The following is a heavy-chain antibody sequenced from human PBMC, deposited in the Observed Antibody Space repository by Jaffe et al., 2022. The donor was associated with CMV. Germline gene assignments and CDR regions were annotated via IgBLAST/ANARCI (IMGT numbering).Heavy chain of an antibody. CDR1: GFTFSSYW. CDR2: IKQDGSEK. D-gene: IGHD3-3*01. J-gene: IGHJ4*02. Sequence: EVQLVESGGGLVQPGGSLRLSCAASGFTFSSYWMSWVRQAPGKGLEWVANIKQDGSEKYYVDSVKGRFTISRDNAKNSLYLQMNSLRAEDTAVYYCAREGFSIFGVVTVFDYWGQGTLVTVSS. CDR3: AREGFSIFGVVTVFDY. V-gene: IGHV3-7*03.